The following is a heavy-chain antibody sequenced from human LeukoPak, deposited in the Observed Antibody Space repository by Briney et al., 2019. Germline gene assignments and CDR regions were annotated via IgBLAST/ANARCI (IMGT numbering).Heavy chain of an antibody. CDR3: ASLGGITMIVVASPLNPYMDV. Sequence: PSETLSLTCTVSGGSISSSSYYWGWIRQPPGKGLEWIGSTYYSGSTYYNPSLKSRVTISVDTSKNQFSLKLSSVTAADTAVYYCASLGGITMIVVASPLNPYMDVWGKGTTVTVSS. CDR1: GGSISSSSYY. J-gene: IGHJ6*03. CDR2: TYYSGST. V-gene: IGHV4-39*07. D-gene: IGHD3-22*01.